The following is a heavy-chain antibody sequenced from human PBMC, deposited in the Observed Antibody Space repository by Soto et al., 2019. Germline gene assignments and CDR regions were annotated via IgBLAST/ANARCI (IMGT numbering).Heavy chain of an antibody. CDR3: ARGAAGNAYF. Sequence: SLRLSCAASGFTFSSYWMSWVRQAPGKGLEWVANIKQGGSEKHFVDSVKGRFTISRDNAKNSLYLQMNSLGAEDTAVYYCARGAAGNAYFWGQGIPVTVSS. V-gene: IGHV3-7*01. J-gene: IGHJ4*02. D-gene: IGHD6-13*01. CDR2: IKQGGSEK. CDR1: GFTFSSYW.